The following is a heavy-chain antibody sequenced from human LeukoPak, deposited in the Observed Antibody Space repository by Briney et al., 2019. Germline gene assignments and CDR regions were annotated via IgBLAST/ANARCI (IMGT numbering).Heavy chain of an antibody. D-gene: IGHD3-10*01. CDR1: GFTFSSYS. CDR3: ARDPGGFREPPSDY. J-gene: IGHJ4*02. Sequence: PGGSLRLFCAASGFTFSSYSMNWVRQAPGKGLEWVSSISSSSSYIYYADSVKGRFTISRDNAKNSLYLQMHSLRAEDTAVYYCARDPGGFREPPSDYWGQGTLVTVSS. V-gene: IGHV3-21*01. CDR2: ISSSSSYI.